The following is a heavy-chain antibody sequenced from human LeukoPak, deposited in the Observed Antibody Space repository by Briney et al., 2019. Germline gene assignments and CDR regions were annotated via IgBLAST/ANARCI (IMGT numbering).Heavy chain of an antibody. Sequence: GASVKVSCKASGYTFTSYGISWVRPAPGQGLEWMGWISAYNGNTNYAQKPQGKVTMTTDTSTSTAYMERRSLRSDVTVVYYCARSAATGGSGSDYWGQGTLVTVSS. CDR3: ARSAATGGSGSDY. CDR2: ISAYNGNT. V-gene: IGHV1-18*01. CDR1: GYTFTSYG. J-gene: IGHJ4*02. D-gene: IGHD1-26*01.